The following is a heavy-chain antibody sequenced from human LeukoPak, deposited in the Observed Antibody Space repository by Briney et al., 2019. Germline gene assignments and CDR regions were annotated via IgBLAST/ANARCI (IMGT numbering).Heavy chain of an antibody. CDR2: IYYSGST. V-gene: IGHV4-61*01. Sequence: SETRSLTCTVSGGSVSSGSYYWSWIRQPPGKGLEWIGYIYYSGSTHYNPSLKSRVTISVDTSKNQFSLKLSSVTAADTAVYYCARYSSSWYVDYWGQGTLVTVSS. CDR1: GGSVSSGSYY. CDR3: ARYSSSWYVDY. D-gene: IGHD6-13*01. J-gene: IGHJ4*02.